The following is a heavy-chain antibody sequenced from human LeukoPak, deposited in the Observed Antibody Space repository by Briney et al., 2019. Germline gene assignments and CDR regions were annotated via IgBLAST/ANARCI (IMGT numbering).Heavy chain of an antibody. CDR1: GFTFSTYS. D-gene: IGHD6-13*01. CDR3: ARSRPGTEAGQPNFDY. J-gene: IGHJ4*02. Sequence: GGSLRLSCAASGFTFSTYSMSWVRQAPGKGLEWVSYISSISSIIYYADSVKGRFTISRDNAKSSLYLQMNSLRAEATAVYYCARSRPGTEAGQPNFDYWGQGTLVTVSS. V-gene: IGHV3-48*01. CDR2: ISSISSII.